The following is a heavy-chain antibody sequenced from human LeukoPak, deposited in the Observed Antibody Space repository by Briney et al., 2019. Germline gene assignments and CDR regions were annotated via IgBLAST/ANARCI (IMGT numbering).Heavy chain of an antibody. Sequence: SETLSLTCTGSGGSISSGSYYWSWLRQPAGKGLEWIGRIYTSGSTNYNPSLKSRVTISIDTSKNQFSLKVSSVTAADTAVYYCAREYYGDYVGYYYYYMDVWGKGTTVTISS. D-gene: IGHD4-17*01. CDR3: AREYYGDYVGYYYYYMDV. CDR2: IYTSGST. CDR1: GGSISSGSYY. J-gene: IGHJ6*03. V-gene: IGHV4-61*02.